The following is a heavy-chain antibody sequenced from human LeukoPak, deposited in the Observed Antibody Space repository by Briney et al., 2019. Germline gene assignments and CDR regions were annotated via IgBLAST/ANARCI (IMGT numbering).Heavy chain of an antibody. V-gene: IGHV1-18*01. Sequence: GASVKVSCKASGYTFTSYGISWVRQAPGQGLEWMGWISAYNGNTNYAQKLQGRVTMTTDTSTSTAYMELRSLRSDDTAVYYCARGELSLSGVIITGDFDYWGQGTLVTVS. J-gene: IGHJ4*02. CDR1: GYTFTSYG. CDR2: ISAYNGNT. CDR3: ARGELSLSGVIITGDFDY. D-gene: IGHD3-10*01.